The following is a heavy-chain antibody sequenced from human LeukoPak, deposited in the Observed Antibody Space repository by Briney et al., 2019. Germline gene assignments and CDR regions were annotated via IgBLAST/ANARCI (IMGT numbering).Heavy chain of an antibody. Sequence: SETLSLTCTVSGGSISSSSYYWGWIRQPPGKGLEWIGSIYYSGSTYYNPSLKSRVTISVDTSKNQFSLKLSSVTAADTSVYYCARRSIARGKVDVIVFDYWGQGALVPVSS. D-gene: IGHD2-21*01. CDR1: GGSISSSSYY. J-gene: IGHJ4*02. CDR3: ARRSIARGKVDVIVFDY. V-gene: IGHV4-39*07. CDR2: IYYSGST.